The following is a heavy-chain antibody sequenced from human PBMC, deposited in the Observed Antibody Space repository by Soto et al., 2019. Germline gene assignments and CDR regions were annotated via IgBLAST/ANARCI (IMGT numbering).Heavy chain of an antibody. V-gene: IGHV3-23*01. CDR2: ISGGGDRT. J-gene: IGHJ2*01. CDR3: ARKVLGSTSRPDWSYFEL. Sequence: EVQLLESGGGLVQPGGSLRLSCVGSGFTFINYAMNWVRQTPGKGLEWVSTISGGGDRTFDADTVKGRFTISRDNSKNTVNLQMNSLRADDTAVYYCARKVLGSTSRPDWSYFELWGRGTLVTLSS. D-gene: IGHD2-2*01. CDR1: GFTFINYA.